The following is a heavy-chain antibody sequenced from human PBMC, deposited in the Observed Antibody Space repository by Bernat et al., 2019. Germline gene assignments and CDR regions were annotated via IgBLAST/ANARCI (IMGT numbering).Heavy chain of an antibody. CDR3: ARRSKYQLPYPYYYYYYMDV. Sequence: QVQLVQSGAEVKKPGASVKVSCKASGYTFTSYDINWVRQATGQGLEWMGWMNPNSGNTGYAQKFQGRVTMTRNTSISTAYMELSSLRSEDTAVYYCARRSKYQLPYPYYYYYYMDVWGKGTTVTVSS. CDR2: MNPNSGNT. V-gene: IGHV1-8*01. CDR1: GYTFTSYD. D-gene: IGHD2-2*01. J-gene: IGHJ6*03.